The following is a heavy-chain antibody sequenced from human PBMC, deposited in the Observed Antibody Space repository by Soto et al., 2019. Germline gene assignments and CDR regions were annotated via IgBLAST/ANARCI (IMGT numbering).Heavy chain of an antibody. V-gene: IGHV1-69*04. D-gene: IGHD5-12*01. CDR3: AKEDGAGFKS. CDR1: GGDLRNSG. CDR2: IFPLLAMV. Sequence: QVHLVQSGAEMKKPGSSVKVSCKVSGGDLRNSGISWVRQAPGQGLEWMGGIFPLLAMVDYSQKFQGRVTITPGESTSTAYLALGSLKSQDTAVYYCAKEDGAGFKSGGQGILVIVSS. J-gene: IGHJ4*02.